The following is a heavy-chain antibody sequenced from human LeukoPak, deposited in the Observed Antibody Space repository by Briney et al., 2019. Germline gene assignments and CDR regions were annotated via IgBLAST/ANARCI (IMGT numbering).Heavy chain of an antibody. CDR3: ARGPPSDY. CDR1: GGTFCSYA. V-gene: IGHV1-69*04. Sequence: ASVKVSCKASGGTFCSYAISWVRQAPGQGLEWMGRIIPILGIANYAQKFQGRVTITADESTSTAYMELSSLRSEDTAVYYCARGPPSDYWGQGTLVTVCS. CDR2: IIPILGIA. J-gene: IGHJ4*02.